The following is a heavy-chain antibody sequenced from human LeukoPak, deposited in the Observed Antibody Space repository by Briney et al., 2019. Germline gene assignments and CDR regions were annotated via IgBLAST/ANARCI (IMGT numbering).Heavy chain of an antibody. CDR3: ARQDGDGEYYFDY. CDR1: GYIFSIYW. Sequence: GESLKISCKGSGYIFSIYWIAWVRPVPGKGLEWMGIIYPGDSDTRYSPSFQGQVTVSVDKTISTASLQWNSLTASNTAMYYCARQDGDGEYYFDYWGQGTLVTVSS. CDR2: IYPGDSDT. V-gene: IGHV5-51*01. J-gene: IGHJ4*02. D-gene: IGHD4-17*01.